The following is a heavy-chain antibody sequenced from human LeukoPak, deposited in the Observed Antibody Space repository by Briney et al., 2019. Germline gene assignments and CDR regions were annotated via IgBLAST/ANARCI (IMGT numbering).Heavy chain of an antibody. Sequence: SVKVSCKASGYTFTSYAMHWVRQAPGQRLEWMGWINAGNGNTKYSQEFQGRVTMTRDTSTSTVYMELSSLRSEDTAVYYCARVLDYDSSGSIDYWGQGTLVTVSS. CDR3: ARVLDYDSSGSIDY. V-gene: IGHV1-3*03. D-gene: IGHD3-22*01. J-gene: IGHJ4*02. CDR2: INAGNGNT. CDR1: GYTFTSYA.